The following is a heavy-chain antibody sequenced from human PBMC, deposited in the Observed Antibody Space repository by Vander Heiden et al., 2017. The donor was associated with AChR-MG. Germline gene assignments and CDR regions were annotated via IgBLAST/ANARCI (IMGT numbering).Heavy chain of an antibody. J-gene: IGHJ4*02. V-gene: IGHV4-39*01. CDR1: GGSINSSSYY. CDR2: IYYSGST. Sequence: QLQLQESGPGLVKPSATLSLTCSVSGGSINSSSYYWGWIRQPPGKGLEWIGSIYYSGSTYYNPSLKSRVTISVDTSKNQFSLKLNFVTAADTAVYYCARHRGPSAYQPPDYWGQGTLVTVSS. D-gene: IGHD3-10*01. CDR3: ARHRGPSAYQPPDY.